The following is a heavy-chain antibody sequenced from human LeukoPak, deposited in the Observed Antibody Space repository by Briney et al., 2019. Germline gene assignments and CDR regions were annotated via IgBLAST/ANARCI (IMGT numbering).Heavy chain of an antibody. CDR2: MNPNTGDT. J-gene: IGHJ4*02. Sequence: ASVKVSCKASGYTFTGQFMHWMRQAPGQGLEWMGWMNPNTGDTNYAQSFQGRLAMTRDTTISTAYMELSRLTSDDTAVYYCASYPRYMSSPPFDYWGQGTLLTVSS. V-gene: IGHV1-2*02. D-gene: IGHD3-9*01. CDR3: ASYPRYMSSPPFDY. CDR1: GYTFTGQF.